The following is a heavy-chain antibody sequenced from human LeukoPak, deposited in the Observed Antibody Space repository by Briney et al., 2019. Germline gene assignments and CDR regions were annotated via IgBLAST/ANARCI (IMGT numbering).Heavy chain of an antibody. J-gene: IGHJ4*02. D-gene: IGHD4-23*01. V-gene: IGHV3-7*01. CDR3: ARLSTVVTFDY. CDR1: GFTFSTYW. CDR2: IKEDGSVN. Sequence: GGSLRLSCAASGFTFSTYWMSWVRQAPGKGLEWVANIKEDGSVNAYVDSVKGRFTISRDNAKNSLDLQMHSLRVEDAAVYYCARLSTVVTFDYWGQGTLATVSS.